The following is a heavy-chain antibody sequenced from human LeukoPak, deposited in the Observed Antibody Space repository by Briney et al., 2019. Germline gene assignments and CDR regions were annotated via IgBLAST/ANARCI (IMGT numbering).Heavy chain of an antibody. CDR1: GFTVSSYY. CDR3: ARGMYSSGRYPFDY. D-gene: IGHD6-19*01. V-gene: IGHV3-53*01. CDR2: IYSGGST. J-gene: IGHJ4*02. Sequence: TGGSLRLSCAASGFTVSSYYLSWVRQAPGKGLEWVSVIYSGGSTYYADSVKGRFTISRDNSKNTLYLQMNSLRAEDTAVYYCARGMYSSGRYPFDYWCQGTLVTVSS.